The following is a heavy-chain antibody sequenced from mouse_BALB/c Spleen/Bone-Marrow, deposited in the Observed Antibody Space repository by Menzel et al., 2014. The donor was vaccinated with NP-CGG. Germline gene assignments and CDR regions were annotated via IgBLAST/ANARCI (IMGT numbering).Heavy chain of an antibody. Sequence: VQLQQSGAELVRPGSSVKISCKASGYAFSNFWMNWVKQRPGHGLEWIGQIHPGDGDTNNNGKFKGKATLTTDKSSSTAYMQLSSLSSEDSAVYFCARVYYGNLDYWGQGTTLTVSS. V-gene: IGHV1-80*01. CDR3: ARVYYGNLDY. J-gene: IGHJ2*01. CDR2: IHPGDGDT. D-gene: IGHD2-1*01. CDR1: GYAFSNFW.